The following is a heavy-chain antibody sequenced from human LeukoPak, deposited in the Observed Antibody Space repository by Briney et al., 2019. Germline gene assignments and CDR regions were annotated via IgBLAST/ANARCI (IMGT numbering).Heavy chain of an antibody. J-gene: IGHJ6*02. CDR3: ARGPTVSPPYYYYYGMDV. CDR2: IKQDGSEK. Sequence: PGGSLRLSCAASGFIFSSYGMHWVRQAPGKGLEWVAQIKQDGSEKYYVDSVRGRVTISRDNAKNSLYLQMNSLRAEDTAVYYCARGPTVSPPYYYYYGMDVWGQGTTVTVSS. D-gene: IGHD4-17*01. CDR1: GFIFSSYG. V-gene: IGHV3-7*01.